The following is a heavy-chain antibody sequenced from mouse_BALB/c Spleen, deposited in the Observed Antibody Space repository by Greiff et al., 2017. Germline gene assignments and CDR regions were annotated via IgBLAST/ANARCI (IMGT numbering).Heavy chain of an antibody. V-gene: IGHV1-81*01. J-gene: IGHJ4*01. CDR2: IYPGSGST. CDR1: GYTFTDYV. D-gene: IGHD1-2*01. Sequence: QVQLQQSGPELVKPGASVKMSCKASGYTFTDYVISWVKQRTGQGLEWIGEIYPGSGSTYYNEKFKGKATLTADKSSNTAYMQLNSLTSEDSAVYSCARRHFITTAYYAMDYWGQGTSVTVSS. CDR3: ARRHFITTAYYAMDY.